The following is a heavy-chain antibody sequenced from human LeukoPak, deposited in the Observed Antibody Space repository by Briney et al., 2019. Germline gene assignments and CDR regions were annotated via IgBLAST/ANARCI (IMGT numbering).Heavy chain of an antibody. CDR3: AKAVGATRGYYYSGMGV. V-gene: IGHV3-23*01. CDR2: ISGGGGSA. J-gene: IGHJ6*02. D-gene: IGHD1-26*01. CDR1: RFTFSSYA. Sequence: GESLKISCAASRFTFSSYALTWVRQAPGKGLEWVSAISGGGGSAYYADSVKGRFTISRDSSMNTLYLQMSSLTAGDTAVYYCAKAVGATRGYYYSGMGVWGQGTTVTVSS.